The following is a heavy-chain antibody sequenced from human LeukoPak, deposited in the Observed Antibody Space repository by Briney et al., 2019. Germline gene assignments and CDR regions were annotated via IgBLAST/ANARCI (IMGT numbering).Heavy chain of an antibody. D-gene: IGHD4-17*01. CDR3: AKGTYSDHPHYMDV. Sequence: GGSLRLSCAASGFTFSSYAMSWVRRAPGKGLEWVSAISASGGRTEYTDSGKGRFTISRDSSKNTLHLQMNSLRVEDTAVYYCAKGTYSDHPHYMDVWGKGTTVTVSS. CDR1: GFTFSSYA. V-gene: IGHV3-23*01. J-gene: IGHJ6*03. CDR2: ISASGGRT.